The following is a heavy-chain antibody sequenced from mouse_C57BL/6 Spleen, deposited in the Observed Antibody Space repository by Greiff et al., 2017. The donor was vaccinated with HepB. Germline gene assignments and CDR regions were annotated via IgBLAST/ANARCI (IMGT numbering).Heavy chain of an antibody. CDR2: ISDGGSYT. V-gene: IGHV5-4*03. CDR1: GFTFSSYA. Sequence: EVKLMESGGGLVKPGGSLKLSCAASGFTFSSYAMSWVRQTPEKRLEWVATISDGGSYTYYPDNVKGRFTISRDNAKNNLYLQMSHLKSEDTAMYYCAILRPFAYWGQGTLVTVSA. CDR3: AILRPFAY. J-gene: IGHJ3*01.